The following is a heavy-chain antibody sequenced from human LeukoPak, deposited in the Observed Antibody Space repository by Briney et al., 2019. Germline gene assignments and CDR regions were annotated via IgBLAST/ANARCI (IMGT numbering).Heavy chain of an antibody. V-gene: IGHV3-23*01. D-gene: IGHD6-19*01. CDR3: AKVTGYSSGCLDY. CDR2: ISGSGSST. J-gene: IGHJ4*02. CDR1: GFTFSRNA. Sequence: PGGSLRLSCAASGFTFSRNAMSWVRQAPGKGLEWVSVISGSGSSTYYADSVKGRFTISRDNSKNTLYLQMNSLRAEDTAVYYCAKVTGYSSGCLDYWGQGTLVTVSS.